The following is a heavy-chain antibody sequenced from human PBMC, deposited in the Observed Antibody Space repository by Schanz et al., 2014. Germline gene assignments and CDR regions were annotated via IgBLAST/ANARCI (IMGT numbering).Heavy chain of an antibody. Sequence: VQLVESGGGLAQPGGSLRLSCAASGFSFSTYAMHWVRQAPGKGLEWVAVILYDGSKTYYADSVKGRFTISRDNSKNTLSLQMNSLRAEDTAVYYCAREEGYGYGPGAFDIWGQGTMVTVSS. D-gene: IGHD5-18*01. CDR1: GFSFSTYA. CDR3: AREEGYGYGPGAFDI. J-gene: IGHJ3*02. V-gene: IGHV3-30*04. CDR2: ILYDGSKT.